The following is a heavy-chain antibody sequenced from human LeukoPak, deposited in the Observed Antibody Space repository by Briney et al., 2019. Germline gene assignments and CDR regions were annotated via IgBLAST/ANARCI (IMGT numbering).Heavy chain of an antibody. V-gene: IGHV3-33*08. CDR2: IWYGESNK. D-gene: IGHD3-3*01. CDR3: ARDESLGDFWSGYFDAFDM. CDR1: GFTFSSYG. J-gene: IGHJ3*02. Sequence: PGRSLRLSCAASGFTFSSYGMNWVRQAPGKGLEWVAVIWYGESNKYYADSVKGRFTISRDNAKNSLYLQMNSLRAEDTAVYYCARDESLGDFWSGYFDAFDMWGQGTMVTVSS.